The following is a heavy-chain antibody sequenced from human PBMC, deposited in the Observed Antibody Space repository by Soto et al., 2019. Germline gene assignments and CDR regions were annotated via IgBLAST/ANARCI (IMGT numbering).Heavy chain of an antibody. CDR2: INPSGGAT. D-gene: IGHD6-19*01. CDR3: ERGAAVAGGNNCFDP. V-gene: IGHV1-46*01. Sequence: ASVKVSCKASGYTFTSYYMHWVRHRQAPGQGLEWLGIINPSGGATTYAQKFQGRVTMTRDTSTSTVYMELRSLRSEDTAVYLCERGAAVAGGNNCFDPWGQGTLVIVSS. CDR1: GYTFTSYY. J-gene: IGHJ5*02.